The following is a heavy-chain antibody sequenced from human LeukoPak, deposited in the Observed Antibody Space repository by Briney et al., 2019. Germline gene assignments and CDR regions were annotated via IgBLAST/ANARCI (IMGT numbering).Heavy chain of an antibody. D-gene: IGHD6-13*01. CDR3: ARDRLSGAAAGILIWFDP. Sequence: SETLSLTCTVSGGSISSYYWSWIRQPAGKGLEWIGRIYTSGSTNYNPSLKSRVTMSVDTSKNQFSLKLSSVTAADTAVYYCARDRLSGAAAGILIWFDPWGQGTLVTVSS. J-gene: IGHJ5*02. CDR2: IYTSGST. V-gene: IGHV4-4*07. CDR1: GGSISSYY.